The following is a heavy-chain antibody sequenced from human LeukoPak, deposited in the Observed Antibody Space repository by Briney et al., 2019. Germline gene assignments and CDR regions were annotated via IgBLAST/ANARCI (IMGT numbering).Heavy chain of an antibody. CDR3: ARVCEGPRCSNIVLMVYGVYYYYYMDV. CDR1: GYTFTGYY. V-gene: IGHV1-2*02. Sequence: GASVKVSCKASGYTFTGYYMHWVRQAPGQGLEWMGWINPNSGGTNYAQKFQGRVTMTTDTSTSTAYMELRSLRSDDTAVYYCARVCEGPRCSNIVLMVYGVYYYYYMDVWGKGTTVTVSS. CDR2: INPNSGGT. D-gene: IGHD2-8*01. J-gene: IGHJ6*03.